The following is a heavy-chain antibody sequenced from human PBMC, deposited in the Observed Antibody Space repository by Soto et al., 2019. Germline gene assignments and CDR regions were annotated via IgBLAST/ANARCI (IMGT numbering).Heavy chain of an antibody. V-gene: IGHV1-69*12. J-gene: IGHJ4*02. D-gene: IGHD5-18*01. CDR1: GGTFSTYA. CDR2: IIPMFGTA. Sequence: QVQLVQSGAEVKKPESSVKVSCKAPGGTFSTYAISWVRQAPGQGLEWMGGIIPMFGTANYAQRFQDRVTITADETTNTVYMVLSSLRSEDTAVYFCSGGIQLWLRGISGGYSVWGEGTLVTVSS. CDR3: SGGIQLWLRGISGGYSV.